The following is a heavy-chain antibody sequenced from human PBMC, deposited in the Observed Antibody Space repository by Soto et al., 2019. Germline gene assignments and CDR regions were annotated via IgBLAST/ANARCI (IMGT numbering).Heavy chain of an antibody. D-gene: IGHD3-22*01. CDR1: GDSFSNHY. J-gene: IGHJ5*01. Sequence: SETLSLTCTISGDSFSNHYWTWIRQSPGKGLEWIGYIFHSGITDYNPSVKSRVTISIDKSRNLFSLILTSVTAADTAVYYCARDRYFYDSRGYYRTLDSWGQGTLVTVSS. CDR3: ARDRYFYDSRGYYRTLDS. V-gene: IGHV4-59*11. CDR2: IFHSGIT.